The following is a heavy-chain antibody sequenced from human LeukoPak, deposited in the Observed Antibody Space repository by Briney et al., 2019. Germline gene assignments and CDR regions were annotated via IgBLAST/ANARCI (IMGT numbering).Heavy chain of an antibody. CDR3: ARDIVVVPADYYFDY. D-gene: IGHD2-2*01. V-gene: IGHV4-34*01. CDR2: IYHSGST. J-gene: IGHJ4*02. Sequence: SETLSLTCAVYGGSFSGYYWSWIRQPPGKGLEWIGEIYHSGSTNYNPSLKSRVTISVDKSKNQFSLKLSSVTAADTAVYYCARDIVVVPADYYFDYWGQGTLVTVSS. CDR1: GGSFSGYY.